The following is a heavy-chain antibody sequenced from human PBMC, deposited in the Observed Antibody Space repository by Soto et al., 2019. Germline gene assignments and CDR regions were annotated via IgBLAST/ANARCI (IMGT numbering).Heavy chain of an antibody. CDR2: IYYSGST. CDR3: ARVHCSGGIFCNWYHP. J-gene: IGHJ5*02. D-gene: IGHD3-10*02. Sequence: SETLSLTCTVSGGSISSGGYYWSWIRQHPGKGLEWIGYIYYSGSTYYNPSLKSRVTISVDTSKNQFSLKLSSVTAADTAVYYCARVHCSGGIFCNWYHPSCPAPLVT. CDR1: GGSISSGGYY. V-gene: IGHV4-31*03.